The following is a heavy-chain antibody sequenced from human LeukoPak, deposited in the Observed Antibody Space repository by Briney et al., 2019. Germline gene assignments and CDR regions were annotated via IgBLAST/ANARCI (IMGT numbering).Heavy chain of an antibody. CDR3: ARSVVVVAAGDY. D-gene: IGHD2-15*01. J-gene: IGHJ4*02. Sequence: GGSLRLSCAASGFTFSSYAMHWVRQAPGKGLEWVAVISYDGSNKYYAGSVKGRFTISRDNSKNTLYLQMNSLRAEDTAVYYCARSVVVVAAGDYWGQGTLVTVSS. CDR2: ISYDGSNK. V-gene: IGHV3-30*01. CDR1: GFTFSSYA.